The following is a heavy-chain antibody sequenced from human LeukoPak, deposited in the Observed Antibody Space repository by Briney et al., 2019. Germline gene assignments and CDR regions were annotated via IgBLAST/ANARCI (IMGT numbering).Heavy chain of an antibody. CDR3: AKEAVYSSSSGELDY. Sequence: PGGSLRLSCAASGFTVSSNYMSWVRQAPGKGLEWVSMIYSGGSTYYADSVKGRFTISRDNSKNTLDLQMNSLRAEDTAVYYCAKEAVYSSSSGELDYWGQGTLVTVSS. CDR1: GFTVSSNY. J-gene: IGHJ4*02. V-gene: IGHV3-66*01. D-gene: IGHD6-6*01. CDR2: IYSGGST.